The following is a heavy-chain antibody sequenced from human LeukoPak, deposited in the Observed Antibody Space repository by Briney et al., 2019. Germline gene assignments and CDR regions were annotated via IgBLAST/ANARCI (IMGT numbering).Heavy chain of an antibody. CDR1: GFTSSSYG. J-gene: IGHJ4*02. V-gene: IGHV3-30*02. D-gene: IGHD6-13*01. Sequence: PGRSLRLSCAASGFTSSSYGMHWVRQAPGKGLEWVAFIRYDGSNKYYADSVKGRFTISRDNSKNTLYLQMNSLRAEDTAVYYCAKIWGLAAAGIEDYWGQGTLVTVSS. CDR2: IRYDGSNK. CDR3: AKIWGLAAAGIEDY.